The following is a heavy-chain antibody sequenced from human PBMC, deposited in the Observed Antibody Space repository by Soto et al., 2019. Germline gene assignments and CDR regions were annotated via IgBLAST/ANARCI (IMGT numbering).Heavy chain of an antibody. CDR1: GFTFNSYA. J-gene: IGHJ4*02. CDR3: AKRYHTTTSCFDY. D-gene: IGHD2-2*01. Sequence: EVQLLESGGGLVQPGGSLRLSCAASGFTFNSYAMSWVRQAPGKGLEWVSITSGGGGTTYYADSVKGRFAISRDNSKNTRYLEMNSLRAEDTAVYFCAKRYHTTTSCFDYWGQGTLVTVSS. CDR2: TSGGGGTT. V-gene: IGHV3-23*01.